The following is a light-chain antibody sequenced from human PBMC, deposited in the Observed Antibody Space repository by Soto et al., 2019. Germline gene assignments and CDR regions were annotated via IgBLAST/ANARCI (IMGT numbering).Light chain of an antibody. J-gene: IGLJ2*01. CDR2: GNN. V-gene: IGLV1-40*01. CDR1: SSNIGAGYD. CDR3: QSYDSSLSVVV. Sequence: QPVLTQPPSVSGAPGQRVTISCTGSSSNIGAGYDVHWYQQLPGTAPKLLIYGNNNRPSGLPDRFSGSKSGTSASLAITGLQAEDEADYYCQSYDSSLSVVVFGGGTKLTVL.